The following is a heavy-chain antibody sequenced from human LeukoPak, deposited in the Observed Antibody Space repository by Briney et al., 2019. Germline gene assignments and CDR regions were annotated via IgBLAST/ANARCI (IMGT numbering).Heavy chain of an antibody. CDR3: ARSRPYTYCGGDCYSEYFQH. V-gene: IGHV1-46*01. D-gene: IGHD2-21*02. CDR2: INPSGDNT. Sequence: GASVKVSCKASGYTFTNNFMHWVRQAPGQGLEWMGIINPSGDNTWYAQKFQGRVTMTRDTSISTAYMELSRLRSDDTAVYYCARSRPYTYCGGDCYSEYFQHWGQGTLVTVSS. J-gene: IGHJ1*01. CDR1: GYTFTNNF.